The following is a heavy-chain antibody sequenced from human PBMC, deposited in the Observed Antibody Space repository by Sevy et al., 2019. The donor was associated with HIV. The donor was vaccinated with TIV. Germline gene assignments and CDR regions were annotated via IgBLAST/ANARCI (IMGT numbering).Heavy chain of an antibody. CDR1: GGSFSGYY. CDR2: INHSGST. J-gene: IGHJ6*02. V-gene: IGHV4-34*01. Sequence: SETLSLTCAVYGGSFSGYYWSWIRQPPGKGLEWIGEINHSGSTNYNPSLKSRVTISVDTSKNQFSLKLSSVTAADTSVYCCARQSASRTKRTYSRSTKHYYYGMDVWGQGTTVTVSS. D-gene: IGHD2-15*01. CDR3: ARQSASRTKRTYSRSTKHYYYGMDV.